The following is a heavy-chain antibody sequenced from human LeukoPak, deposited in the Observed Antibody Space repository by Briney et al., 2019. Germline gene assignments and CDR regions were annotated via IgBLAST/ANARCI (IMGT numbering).Heavy chain of an antibody. D-gene: IGHD5-18*01. J-gene: IGHJ4*02. CDR2: IYYSGST. CDR3: ARDGGYSYGYYFDY. V-gene: IGHV4-39*02. CDR1: GGSISSSSYY. Sequence: PSETLSLTCIVSGGSISSSSYYWGWIRQPPGKGLEWIGSIYYSGSTYYNPSLKSRATISVDTSKNQFSLKLSSVTAADTAVYYCARDGGYSYGYYFDYWGQGTLVTVSS.